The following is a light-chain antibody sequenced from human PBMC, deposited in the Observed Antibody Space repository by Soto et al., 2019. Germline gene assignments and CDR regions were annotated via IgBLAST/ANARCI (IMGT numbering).Light chain of an antibody. V-gene: IGKV3-11*01. Sequence: EIVLTQSPATLSLSPGERATLSCRASQSVGSSLAWYQQKPGQAPRLLIYDASNRATGIPARFSGSGSGTDYTLTISSLVPEDFAVYYCQQRSNWPALSFGGGTKVEIK. CDR2: DAS. CDR3: QQRSNWPALS. J-gene: IGKJ4*01. CDR1: QSVGSS.